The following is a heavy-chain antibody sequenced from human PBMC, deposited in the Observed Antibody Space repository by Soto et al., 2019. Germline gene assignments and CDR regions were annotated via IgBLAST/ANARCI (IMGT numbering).Heavy chain of an antibody. CDR1: GYTFAGDY. CDR2: INPNSGGT. D-gene: IGHD3-10*01. Sequence: QVQLVQSGAEVKKPGASVKVSCKASGYTFAGDYKHWVRQAPGQELEWMRWINPNSGGTNYAQKFQGWVTMTRDTSISTAYMELSRLRSDDTAVYYCARDVAMVRGVGHYGMDVWGQGTTVTVSS. CDR3: ARDVAMVRGVGHYGMDV. V-gene: IGHV1-2*04. J-gene: IGHJ6*02.